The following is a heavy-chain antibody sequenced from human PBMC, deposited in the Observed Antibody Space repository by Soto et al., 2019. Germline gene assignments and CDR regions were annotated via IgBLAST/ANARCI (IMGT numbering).Heavy chain of an antibody. J-gene: IGHJ4*02. Sequence: SETLSLTCAVYGGSFSGYYWSWIRQPPGKGLEWIGEINHSGSTNYNPSLKSRVTISVDTSKNQFSLKLSSVTAADTAVYYCETHIRSGSYYKGPVDYWGQGNLVTVSS. CDR1: GGSFSGYY. CDR2: INHSGST. D-gene: IGHD3-10*01. CDR3: ETHIRSGSYYKGPVDY. V-gene: IGHV4-34*01.